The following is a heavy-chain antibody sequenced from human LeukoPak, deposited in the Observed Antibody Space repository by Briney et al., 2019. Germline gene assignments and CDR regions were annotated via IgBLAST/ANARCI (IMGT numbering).Heavy chain of an antibody. V-gene: IGHV3-11*04. CDR2: ISSSGSTI. CDR3: ARVGVATIDDY. J-gene: IGHJ4*02. Sequence: LSLTCTVSGGSISSSSYYRGWIRQPPGKGLEWVSYISSSGSTIYYADSVKGRFTISRDNAKNSLYLQMNSLRAEDTAVHYCARVGVATIDDYWGQGTLVTVSS. D-gene: IGHD5-12*01. CDR1: GGSISSSSYY.